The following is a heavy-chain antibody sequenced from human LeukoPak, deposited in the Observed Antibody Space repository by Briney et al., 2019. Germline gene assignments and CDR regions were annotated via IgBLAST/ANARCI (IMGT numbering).Heavy chain of an antibody. CDR3: AREISWFDP. V-gene: IGHV4-39*07. J-gene: IGHJ5*02. Sequence: SETLTLTCTVSGGSISSRSYYWGWIRQPPGKGLEWIGSIYYSGSTYYNPSLKSRVTISVDTSKNQYSLKLSSVTAADTAVYYCAREISWFDPWGQGTLLTVSS. CDR1: GGSISSRSYY. D-gene: IGHD3-3*02. CDR2: IYYSGST.